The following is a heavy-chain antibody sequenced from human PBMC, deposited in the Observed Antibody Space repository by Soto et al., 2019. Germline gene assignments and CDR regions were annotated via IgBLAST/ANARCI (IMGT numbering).Heavy chain of an antibody. CDR3: ARHQLPDGSGFHLGTDCFDP. J-gene: IGHJ5*02. Sequence: QVQLVQSGAEVKKPGSSVKVSCKASGGTFSSFAIDWVRQAPGQGLEWMGGFIPLFGSAHYAQKFQGRVTITADESTSTAYLDLSGLRSDDTAVYYCARHQLPDGSGFHLGTDCFDPWGQGTLVTVSS. CDR1: GGTFSSFA. V-gene: IGHV1-69*01. CDR2: FIPLFGSA. D-gene: IGHD3-10*01.